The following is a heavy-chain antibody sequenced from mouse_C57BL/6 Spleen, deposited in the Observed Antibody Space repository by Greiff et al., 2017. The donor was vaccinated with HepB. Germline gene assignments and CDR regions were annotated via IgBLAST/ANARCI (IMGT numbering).Heavy chain of an antibody. J-gene: IGHJ3*01. CDR1: GYTFTSYW. Sequence: QVQLKQSGAELAKPGASVKLSCKASGYTFTSYWMHWVKQRPGQGLEWIGYINPSSGYTKYNQKFKDKATLTADKSSSTAYMQLSSLTYEDSAVYYCASRGGSSGPWFAYWGQGTLVTVSA. V-gene: IGHV1-7*01. CDR3: ASRGGSSGPWFAY. CDR2: INPSSGYT. D-gene: IGHD1-1*01.